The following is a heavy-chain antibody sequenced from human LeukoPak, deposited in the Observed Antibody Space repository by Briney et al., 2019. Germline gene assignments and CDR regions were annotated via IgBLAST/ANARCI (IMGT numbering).Heavy chain of an antibody. Sequence: GGSLRLSCAASGFTFDDYTMHWVRHAPGKGLEWVSLISWDGGSTYYADSVKGRFTISRDNSKNSLYLQMNSLRTEDTALYYCAKDSAYGGIDYWGQGTLVTVSS. CDR1: GFTFDDYT. CDR3: AKDSAYGGIDY. D-gene: IGHD4-23*01. J-gene: IGHJ4*02. V-gene: IGHV3-43*01. CDR2: ISWDGGST.